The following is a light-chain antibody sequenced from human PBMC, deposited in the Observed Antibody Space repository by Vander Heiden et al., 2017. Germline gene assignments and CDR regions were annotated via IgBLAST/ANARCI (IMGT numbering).Light chain of an antibody. J-gene: IGKJ4*01. V-gene: IGKV4-1*01. CDR3: QQSYSAPT. Sequence: DIVTSHSPDCLPVSLGERATINCKSSQSGLYSCNNKNYLGWYQHKPVQPPKLLIYWASTREHGVPDRFSGSGSGTDFTLTSSSRQAEHVAVYYCQQSYSAPTFGGGTKVELK. CDR1: QSGLYSCNNKNY. CDR2: WAS.